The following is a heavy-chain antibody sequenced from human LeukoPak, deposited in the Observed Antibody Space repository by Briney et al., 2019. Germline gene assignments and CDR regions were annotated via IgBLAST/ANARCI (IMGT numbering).Heavy chain of an antibody. CDR1: GFNFDDYV. J-gene: IGHJ4*02. CDR3: ARSRHSYDSTGFPHY. CDR2: IIWNGGSR. V-gene: IGHV3-20*04. Sequence: GGSLRLSCAASGFNFDDYVMSWVRQAPGKGLEWVSGIIWNGGSRGYADSVKGRFTISRDNARNSLYLQMNSLRAEDTALYYCARSRHSYDSTGFPHYWGQGTQVTVSS. D-gene: IGHD3-22*01.